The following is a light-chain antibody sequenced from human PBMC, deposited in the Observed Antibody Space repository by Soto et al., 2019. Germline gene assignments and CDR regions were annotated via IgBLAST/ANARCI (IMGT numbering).Light chain of an antibody. V-gene: IGKV3-15*01. Sequence: EKVMTQSPATLSVSPGERATLSCRASQSVRSNVAWYQQKPGQPPRLLIYDASTRATGIPSRFSGSGSGTEFPLTISSLRSEVFAVYYCQQYDNWPRPFGQGTGVDFK. CDR3: QQYDNWPRP. CDR2: DAS. CDR1: QSVRSN. J-gene: IGKJ1*01.